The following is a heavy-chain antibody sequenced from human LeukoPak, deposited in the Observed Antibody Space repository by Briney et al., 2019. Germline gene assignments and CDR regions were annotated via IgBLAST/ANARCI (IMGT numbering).Heavy chain of an antibody. CDR3: AKIPQVATYTVPNFDF. V-gene: IGHV3-74*01. Sequence: GGSLRLSCAASGFTFSSSWMHWVRQAPGKGLVWVSRIKSDGSGTNYADSVKGRFTISRDNAKNTLYLQMNSLRAEDTAVYYCAKIPQVATYTVPNFDFWGQGTLVTVSS. CDR1: GFTFSSSW. J-gene: IGHJ4*02. D-gene: IGHD3-16*01. CDR2: IKSDGSGT.